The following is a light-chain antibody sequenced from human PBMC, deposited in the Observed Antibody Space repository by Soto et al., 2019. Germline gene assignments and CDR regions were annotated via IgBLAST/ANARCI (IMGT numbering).Light chain of an antibody. CDR1: QTVGDN. V-gene: IGKV3-15*01. CDR2: AAS. Sequence: MTQSPFTLSLSPGERATISCRASQTVGDNVAWYQQKPGQPPNLLIYAASTRPPGVPARFSGSGSGTDFILTITILQSEDFAFYYCQQYNNWLLGTFGQGTRVEIK. CDR3: QQYNNWLLGT. J-gene: IGKJ1*01.